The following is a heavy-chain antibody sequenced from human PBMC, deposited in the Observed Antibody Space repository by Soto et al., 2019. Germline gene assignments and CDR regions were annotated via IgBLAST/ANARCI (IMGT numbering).Heavy chain of an antibody. CDR3: ARDRIQLWLMYYYGMDV. Sequence: SVKVSCKASGGTFSSYAISWVRQAPGQGLEWMGGIIPIFGSTSYAQKFQGRVTMTRDTSTSTVYMELSSLRSEDTAVYYCARDRIQLWLMYYYGMDVWGQGTTVTVSS. V-gene: IGHV1-69*05. J-gene: IGHJ6*02. D-gene: IGHD5-18*01. CDR2: IIPIFGST. CDR1: GGTFSSYA.